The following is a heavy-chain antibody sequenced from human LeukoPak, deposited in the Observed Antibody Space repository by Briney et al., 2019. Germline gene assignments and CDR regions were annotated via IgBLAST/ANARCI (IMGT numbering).Heavy chain of an antibody. V-gene: IGHV4-31*03. CDR3: ARDSLRRVAGPDASDI. Sequence: SETLSLTCTVSGGSISSGGYYWSWIRQHPGKGLEWIGYIYYSGSTYYNPSLKSRVTISVDTSKNQFSLKLSSVTAADTAVYYCARDSLRRVAGPDASDIWGQGTMVTVSS. J-gene: IGHJ3*02. CDR2: IYYSGST. CDR1: GGSISSGGYY. D-gene: IGHD6-19*01.